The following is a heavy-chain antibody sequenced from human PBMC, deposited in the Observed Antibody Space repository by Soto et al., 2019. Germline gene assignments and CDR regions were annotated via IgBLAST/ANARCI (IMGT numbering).Heavy chain of an antibody. V-gene: IGHV4-30-4*01. CDR1: GGSIGSDDYY. CDR3: ARDLDGLHDDTSGPFPRPG. CDR2: IHSSGSI. J-gene: IGHJ1*01. Sequence: SETLSLTCTVSGGSIGSDDYYWRWIRQAPGRGLEWIGYIHSSGSIYYNPSLKSRATMSIDTAGNQFSLKVSSVTVADTAVYYCARDLDGLHDDTSGPFPRPGWGQGTLVTVSS. D-gene: IGHD3-22*01.